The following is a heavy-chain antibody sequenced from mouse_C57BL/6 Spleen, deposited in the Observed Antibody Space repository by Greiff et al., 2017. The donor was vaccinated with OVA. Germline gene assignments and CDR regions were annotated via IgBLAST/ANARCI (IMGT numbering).Heavy chain of an antibody. CDR3: ARKELGDYFDY. Sequence: QVQLQQSGAELARPGASVKLSCKASGYTFTSYGISWVKPRPGQGLEWIGEIYPRSGNTYYNEKFKGKATLTADKSSSTAYMELRSLTSEDSAVYFCARKELGDYFDYWGQGTTLTVSS. V-gene: IGHV1-81*01. CDR1: GYTFTSYG. D-gene: IGHD4-1*01. J-gene: IGHJ2*01. CDR2: IYPRSGNT.